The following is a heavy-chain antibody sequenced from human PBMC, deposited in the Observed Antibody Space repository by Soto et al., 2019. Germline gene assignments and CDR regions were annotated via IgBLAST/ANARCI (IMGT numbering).Heavy chain of an antibody. CDR3: AIVVAGHGFDY. CDR2: MNPNSGNT. D-gene: IGHD2-15*01. Sequence: QVHLVQSGAEVKKPGASVKVSCKASGYTFTRNDINWVRQATGQGPEWMGWMNPNSGNTGYAQKFQGRVTMTRNTSISTAYMDLSSLRSEDTAVYYCAIVVAGHGFDYWGQGTLVTVSS. V-gene: IGHV1-8*01. J-gene: IGHJ4*02. CDR1: GYTFTRND.